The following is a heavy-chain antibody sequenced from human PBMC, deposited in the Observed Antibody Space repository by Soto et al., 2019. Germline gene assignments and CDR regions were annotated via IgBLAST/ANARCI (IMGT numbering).Heavy chain of an antibody. V-gene: IGHV1-18*01. Sequence: ASVKASCKASGYTFTSYGISWVRQAPGEGLEWMGWISAYNGNTNYAQKLQGRVTMTTDTSTSTAYMELRSLRSDDTAVYYCARDSSTMILYYYYGMDVWGQGTTVTVSS. D-gene: IGHD3-22*01. CDR3: ARDSSTMILYYYYGMDV. CDR1: GYTFTSYG. CDR2: ISAYNGNT. J-gene: IGHJ6*02.